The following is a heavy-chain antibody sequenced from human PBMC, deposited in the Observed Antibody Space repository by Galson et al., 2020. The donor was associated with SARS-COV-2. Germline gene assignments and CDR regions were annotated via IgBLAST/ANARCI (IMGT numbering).Heavy chain of an antibody. D-gene: IGHD2-15*01. V-gene: IGHV2-70*11. J-gene: IGHJ4*01. CDR1: GFSLSTSGMC. Sequence: SGPTLVKPTQTLTLTCTFSGFSLSTSGMCVSWIRQPPGKALEWLARIDWDDDKYYSTSLKTRLTISKDTSKNQVVLTMTNMDPVDTATYYCARYCSGGSCPLLAFDYWGHGTLVTVSS. CDR2: IDWDDDK. CDR3: ARYCSGGSCPLLAFDY.